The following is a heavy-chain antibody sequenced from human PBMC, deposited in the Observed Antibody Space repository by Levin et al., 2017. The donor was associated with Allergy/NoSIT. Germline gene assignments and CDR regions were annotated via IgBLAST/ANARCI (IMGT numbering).Heavy chain of an antibody. Sequence: QTLSLTCTFSGFSLSTSGVGVGWIRQPPGKALEWLALIYWDDDKRYSPSLKSRLTITKDTSKNQVVLTMTNMDPVDTATYYCAHSQRITMVRGVKWTPYCGMDVWGQGTTVTVSS. CDR2: IYWDDDK. D-gene: IGHD3-10*01. CDR1: GFSLSTSGVG. CDR3: AHSQRITMVRGVKWTPYCGMDV. V-gene: IGHV2-5*02. J-gene: IGHJ6*02.